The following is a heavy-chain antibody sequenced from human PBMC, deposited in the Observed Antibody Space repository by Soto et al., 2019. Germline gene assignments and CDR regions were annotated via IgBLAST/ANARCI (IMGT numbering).Heavy chain of an antibody. CDR2: INHSGST. CDR3: ARGQRFSDWFDP. D-gene: IGHD3-3*01. Sequence: SETLSLTCAVYGGSFSGYYWSWIRQPPGKGLEWIGEINHSGSTNYNPSLKSRVTISVDTSKSQFSLKLSSVTAADTAVYYCARGQRFSDWFDPWGEGTLVTVSS. CDR1: GGSFSGYY. J-gene: IGHJ5*02. V-gene: IGHV4-34*01.